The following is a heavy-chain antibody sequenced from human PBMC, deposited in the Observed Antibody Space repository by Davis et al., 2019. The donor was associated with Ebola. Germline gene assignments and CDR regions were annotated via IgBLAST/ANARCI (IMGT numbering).Heavy chain of an antibody. V-gene: IGHV1-18*04. CDR2: ISAYNGNT. J-gene: IGHJ4*02. Sequence: ASVKVSCKASGYTFTSYGISWVRQAPGQGLEWMGWISAYNGNTNYAQKFQGRVTMTRDTSISTAYMELSRLRSDDTAVYYCARGARHDSSGYYSPFDYWGQGTLVTVSS. CDR1: GYTFTSYG. D-gene: IGHD3-22*01. CDR3: ARGARHDSSGYYSPFDY.